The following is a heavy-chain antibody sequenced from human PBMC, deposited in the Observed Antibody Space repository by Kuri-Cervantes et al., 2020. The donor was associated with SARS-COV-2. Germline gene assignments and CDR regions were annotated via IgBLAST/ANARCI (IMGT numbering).Heavy chain of an antibody. CDR1: GFTFGDYA. CDR3: TRENFWSGYSDY. D-gene: IGHD3-3*01. Sequence: GGSLRLSCAASGFTFGDYAMSWVRQAPGKGLEWVGFIRSKAYGGTTEYAASVKGRFTISRDDSKSIAYLQMNSLKTEDTAVYYCTRENFWSGYSDYWGQGTLVTVSS. J-gene: IGHJ4*02. V-gene: IGHV3-49*04. CDR2: IRSKAYGGTT.